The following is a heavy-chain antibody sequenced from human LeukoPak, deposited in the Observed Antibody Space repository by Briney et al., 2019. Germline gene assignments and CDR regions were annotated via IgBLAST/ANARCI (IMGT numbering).Heavy chain of an antibody. Sequence: QTGGSLRLSCAASGITFSNYAMSWVRQVPGKGLEWVSGISSSGGSTEYADSVKGRFTMSRDNSKNTLYLQMNSLRAEDTAVYYCANGVYNWKYFDYWGRGTLVTVSS. CDR2: ISSSGGST. CDR3: ANGVYNWKYFDY. J-gene: IGHJ4*02. D-gene: IGHD1-20*01. CDR1: GITFSNYA. V-gene: IGHV3-23*01.